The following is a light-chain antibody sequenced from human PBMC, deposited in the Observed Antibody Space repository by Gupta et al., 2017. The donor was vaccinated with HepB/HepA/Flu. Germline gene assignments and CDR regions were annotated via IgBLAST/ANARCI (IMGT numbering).Light chain of an antibody. J-gene: IGKJ2*04. Sequence: IVFTQSPGTLSLSPGGSATLYCRASHSVSSNNLAWFRQRPGQAPRLLIYGASNRATGIPDRFSGSGSGPDFTLTISTLEPEDFAVYYCQHCSTSLCSFGQGTKLEIK. CDR3: QHCSTSLCS. V-gene: IGKV3-20*01. CDR1: HSVSSNN. CDR2: GAS.